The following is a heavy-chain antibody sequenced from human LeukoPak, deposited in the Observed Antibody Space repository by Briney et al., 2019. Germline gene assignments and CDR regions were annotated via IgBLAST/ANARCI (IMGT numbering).Heavy chain of an antibody. CDR3: AKRGVVIRVFLVGFHKEAYYFDS. CDR2: LSGSGGGT. CDR1: GITLSNYG. J-gene: IGHJ4*02. Sequence: GGSLRPSCAVSGITLSNYGMSWVRQAPGKGLEWVAGLSGSGGGTNYADSVQGRFTISRDNPKNTLYLQMNSLRAEDTAVYFCAKRGVVIRVFLVGFHKEAYYFDSWGQGALVTVSS. D-gene: IGHD3-10*01. V-gene: IGHV3-23*01.